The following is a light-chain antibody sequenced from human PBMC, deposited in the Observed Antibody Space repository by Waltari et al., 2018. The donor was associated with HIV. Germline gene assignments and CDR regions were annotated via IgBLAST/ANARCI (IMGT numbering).Light chain of an antibody. CDR1: SSNIENNA. J-gene: IGLJ1*01. CDR2: YDD. V-gene: IGLV1-36*01. CDR3: AAWDDSLNGYV. Sequence: QSVLTQPPSVSEAPRQRVTISCSGSSSNIENNAVNWYQQVPGKAPKLRIYYDDLLSSGGTDRFSGSKSGTSAALAIRGLQSEDEADYYCAAWDDSLNGYVFGSGTKVTVL.